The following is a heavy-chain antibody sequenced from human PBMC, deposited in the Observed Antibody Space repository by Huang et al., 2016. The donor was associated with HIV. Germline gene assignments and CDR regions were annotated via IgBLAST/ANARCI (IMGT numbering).Heavy chain of an antibody. V-gene: IGHV3-30-3*01. J-gene: IGHJ4*02. CDR2: ISSDGSNK. CDR3: ARDGPHGGLDF. CDR1: GFTFSNYA. Sequence: QVQLLESGGGVVQPGRSLRLSCTASGFTFSNYAMHWVRQAQGKWVEWRAFISSDGSNKYYADSVKGRFTISRDKASNTLYVHMTRLRAEDTAVFYCARDGPHGGLDFWGQGTLVTVSS. D-gene: IGHD3-16*01.